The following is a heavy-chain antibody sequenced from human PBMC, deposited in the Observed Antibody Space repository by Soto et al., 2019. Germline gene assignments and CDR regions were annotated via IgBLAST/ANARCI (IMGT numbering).Heavy chain of an antibody. J-gene: IGHJ2*01. V-gene: IGHV1-3*01. CDR2: INAGNGNT. Sequence: QVQLVQSGAEVKKPGASVKVSCKASGYTFTSYAMHWVRQAPGQRLEWMGWINAGNGNTKYSQKFQGRVTITRDTSASTAYMELSSLRSADTAVYDYERDYGDRWYFDLWGRGTLVTVSS. D-gene: IGHD4-17*01. CDR3: ERDYGDRWYFDL. CDR1: GYTFTSYA.